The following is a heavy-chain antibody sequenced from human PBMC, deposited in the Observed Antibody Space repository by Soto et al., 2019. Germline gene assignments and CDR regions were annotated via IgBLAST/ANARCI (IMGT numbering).Heavy chain of an antibody. V-gene: IGHV3-48*01. CDR2: ISSSSSTI. CDR1: GFTFSSYG. J-gene: IGHJ4*02. D-gene: IGHD2-2*01. Sequence: EVQLVESGGGLVQPGGSLRLSCAASGFTFSSYGMNWVRQAPGKGLEWVSYISSSSSTIYYADSVKGRFTISRDNAKNSLYLQMNSLRAEDTAVYYCARIYCSSTSCYVDYWGQGTLVTVSS. CDR3: ARIYCSSTSCYVDY.